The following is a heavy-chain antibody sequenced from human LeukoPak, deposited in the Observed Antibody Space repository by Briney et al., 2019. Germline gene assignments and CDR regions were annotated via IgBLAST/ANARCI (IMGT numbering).Heavy chain of an antibody. Sequence: PSETLSLTCTVSGGSISSSSYYWGWIRQPPGKGLEWIGSMYYSGSTYYNPSLKSRATISVDTSKNQFSLKLNSVTAADTAVYYCANYDSSGYYVYWGQGTLVTVSS. V-gene: IGHV4-39*01. D-gene: IGHD3-22*01. CDR2: MYYSGST. CDR1: GGSISSSSYY. J-gene: IGHJ4*02. CDR3: ANYDSSGYYVY.